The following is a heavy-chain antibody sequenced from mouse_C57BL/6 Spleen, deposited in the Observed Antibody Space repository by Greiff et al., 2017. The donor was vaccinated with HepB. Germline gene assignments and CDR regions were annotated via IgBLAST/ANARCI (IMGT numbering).Heavy chain of an antibody. Sequence: EVMLVESGGGLVKPGGSLKLSCAASGFTFSSYAMSWVRQTPEKRLEWVATISDGGSYTYYPDNVKGRFTISRDNAKNNLYLQMSHLKSEDTAMYYCARDRDYSFAYWGQGTLVTVSA. CDR1: GFTFSSYA. V-gene: IGHV5-4*01. J-gene: IGHJ3*01. CDR3: ARDRDYSFAY. D-gene: IGHD2-4*01. CDR2: ISDGGSYT.